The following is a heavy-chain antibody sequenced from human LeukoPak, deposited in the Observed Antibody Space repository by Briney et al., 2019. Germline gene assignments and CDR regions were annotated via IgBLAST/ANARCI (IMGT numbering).Heavy chain of an antibody. CDR2: INPTGGST. Sequence: ASVKVSCKASGYIFTNYYMHWVRQAPGEGLEWMGIINPTGGSTSYAQKFQGRVTMTRDTSTSTVYMELSSLRSEDTAMYYCARDHYHKIHSVMATAPDYWGQGTLVIVSS. D-gene: IGHD2-21*02. CDR1: GYIFTNYY. CDR3: ARDHYHKIHSVMATAPDY. V-gene: IGHV1-46*01. J-gene: IGHJ4*02.